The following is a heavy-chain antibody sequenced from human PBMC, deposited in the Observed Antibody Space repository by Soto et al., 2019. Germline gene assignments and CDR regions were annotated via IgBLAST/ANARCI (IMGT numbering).Heavy chain of an antibody. V-gene: IGHV1-69*02. J-gene: IGHJ4*02. Sequence: QVQLVQSGAEVKKPGSSVRVSCKASGDTFNFYSINWVRQAPGLGLEWMGRINPILSMSNYAQRFQGRVTMTADKSTSTGDMELSSLRSEDTAMYYCASSYGSGYRAFDSWGQGALVTVSS. CDR1: GDTFNFYS. D-gene: IGHD3-10*01. CDR3: ASSYGSGYRAFDS. CDR2: INPILSMS.